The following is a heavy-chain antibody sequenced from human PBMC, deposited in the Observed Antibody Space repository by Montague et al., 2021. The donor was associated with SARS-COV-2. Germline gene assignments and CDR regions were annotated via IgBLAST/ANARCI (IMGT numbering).Heavy chain of an antibody. CDR2: ISSSGSTL. CDR3: AREEDSYGSGTLDY. CDR1: GFTFSSYE. D-gene: IGHD3-10*01. Sequence: SLRLSCAASGFTFSSYEMNWVRQAPGKGLEWVSYISSSGSTLYHADSVRGRFTISRDNARDSVYLQMSSLRAEDTAVYYCAREEDSYGSGTLDYWGQGTLVTVSS. J-gene: IGHJ4*02. V-gene: IGHV3-48*03.